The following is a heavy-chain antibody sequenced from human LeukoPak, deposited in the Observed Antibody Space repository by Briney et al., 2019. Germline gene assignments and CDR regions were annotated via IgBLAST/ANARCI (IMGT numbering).Heavy chain of an antibody. CDR2: ISPTGSTT. D-gene: IGHD6-13*01. J-gene: IGHJ4*02. CDR3: AKGSSWFTSDFDY. Sequence: GGSLRLSCTASGFSFSGHWMHWARQLPGKGLVWVSRISPTGSTTSYADSVKGRFTISRDNSKNTLYLQMNSLRAEDTAVYYCAKGSSWFTSDFDYWGQGTLVTVSS. CDR1: GFSFSGHW. V-gene: IGHV3-74*01.